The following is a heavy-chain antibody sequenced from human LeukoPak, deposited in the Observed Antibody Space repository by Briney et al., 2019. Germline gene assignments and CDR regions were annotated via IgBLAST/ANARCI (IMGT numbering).Heavy chain of an antibody. V-gene: IGHV4-4*07. Sequence: SETLSLTCTVSGGSISSYYWTWIRQPAGKGLEWIGRIYPSGSTNYNPSLKSRVTMSVDTSRNQFSLKLSSVTAADTAVYYCARENSGSYREFDYWGQGTLVTVSS. CDR1: GGSISSYY. CDR2: IYPSGST. J-gene: IGHJ4*02. CDR3: ARENSGSYREFDY. D-gene: IGHD1-26*01.